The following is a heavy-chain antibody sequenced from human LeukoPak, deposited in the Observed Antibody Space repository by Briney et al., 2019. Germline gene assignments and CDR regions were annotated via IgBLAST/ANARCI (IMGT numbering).Heavy chain of an antibody. CDR3: ASHSRIAAAAVL. J-gene: IGHJ4*02. D-gene: IGHD6-13*01. V-gene: IGHV1-46*01. CDR2: IDPSGGST. CDR1: GYTFTSYY. Sequence: ASVKVSCKASGYTFTSYYMHWVRQAPGQGLEWMGIIDPSGGSTTYAQKFQGRVTITADKSTSTAYMELSSLRSEDTAVYYCASHSRIAAAAVLGGQGTLVTVSS.